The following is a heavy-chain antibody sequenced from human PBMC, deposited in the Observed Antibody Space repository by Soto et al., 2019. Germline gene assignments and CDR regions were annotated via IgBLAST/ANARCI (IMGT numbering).Heavy chain of an antibody. CDR2: LSYDGRDY. CDR1: GFTFSSYA. Sequence: QVQLVESGGGVVQPGRSLGLSCAASGFTFSSYAMHWVRQAPGKGLEWVAFLSYDGRDYFYTDSVEGRFSISRDNSKSTLYLQMNSLRPEDTAVYYCARERDSFDDWGQGTLVTVSS. CDR3: ARERDSFDD. J-gene: IGHJ4*02. V-gene: IGHV3-30*04.